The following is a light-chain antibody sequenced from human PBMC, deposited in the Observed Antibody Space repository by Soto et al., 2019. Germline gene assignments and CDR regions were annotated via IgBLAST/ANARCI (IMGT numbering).Light chain of an antibody. CDR2: DAS. J-gene: IGKJ5*01. V-gene: IGKV3-11*01. CDR3: QQRSNWPLLT. CDR1: QSVSSY. Sequence: EIVLTQSPATLSLSPGERATLSCRASQSVSSYLAWYHQKPGQAPRLLIYDASNRATGIPARFSGSGSGTDFTLTISSLEPEDFAVYYCQQRSNWPLLTFGQGTRLEIK.